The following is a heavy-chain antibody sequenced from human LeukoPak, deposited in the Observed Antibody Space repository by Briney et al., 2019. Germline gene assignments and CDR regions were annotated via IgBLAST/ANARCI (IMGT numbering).Heavy chain of an antibody. CDR2: IYSGGNT. CDR3: ARRAGEYSHPYDY. J-gene: IGHJ4*02. V-gene: IGHV3-53*01. Sequence: GGSLRLSCTVSGFTVSSNSWSWVRQAPGKGLEWVSFIYSGGNTHYSDSVTGRFTISRDNSKNTLYLQMNSLRAEDAAIYYCARRAGEYSHPYDYWGQGTLVTVSS. D-gene: IGHD2-15*01. CDR1: GFTVSSNS.